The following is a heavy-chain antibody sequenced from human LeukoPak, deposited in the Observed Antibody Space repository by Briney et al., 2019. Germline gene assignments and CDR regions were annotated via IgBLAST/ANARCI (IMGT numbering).Heavy chain of an antibody. Sequence: PGGSLRLSCAASGFSFPTYTMNWVRQAPGKGLEWVSSITDDSNYIYYADSVKGRFTISRDNAKNSLFLQMNSLRAEDTAVYYCARVAYYDYVWGSYRSYYFDYWGQGTLVTVSS. J-gene: IGHJ4*02. CDR3: ARVAYYDYVWGSYRSYYFDY. CDR1: GFSFPTYT. V-gene: IGHV3-21*06. D-gene: IGHD3-16*02. CDR2: ITDDSNYI.